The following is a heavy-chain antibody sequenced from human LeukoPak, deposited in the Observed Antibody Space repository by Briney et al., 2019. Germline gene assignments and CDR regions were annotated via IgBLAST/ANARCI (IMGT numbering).Heavy chain of an antibody. D-gene: IGHD2-15*01. Sequence: SETLSLTCAVYGGSFSGYYWSWIRQPPGKGLEWIGEINHSGSTNYNPSLKSRVTISVDTSKNQFSLKLSSVTAADTAVYYCARDNIVVVAATKAYYFDYWGQGTLVTVSS. CDR1: GGSFSGYY. J-gene: IGHJ4*02. CDR2: INHSGST. CDR3: ARDNIVVVAATKAYYFDY. V-gene: IGHV4-34*01.